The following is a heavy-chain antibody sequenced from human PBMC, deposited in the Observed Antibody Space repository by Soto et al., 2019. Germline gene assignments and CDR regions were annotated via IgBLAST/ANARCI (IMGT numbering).Heavy chain of an antibody. CDR3: TTVDPTYYNDSSGYYRYYFDY. V-gene: IGHV3-15*07. CDR2: IKSKTDGGTT. Sequence: GGSLRLSCAASGFTFSNAWMNWVRQAPGKGLEWVGRIKSKTDGGTTDYAAPVKGRFTISRDDSKNTLYLQMNSLKTEDTAVYYCTTVDPTYYNDSSGYYRYYFDYWGQGTLVTVSS. D-gene: IGHD3-22*01. CDR1: GFTFSNAW. J-gene: IGHJ4*02.